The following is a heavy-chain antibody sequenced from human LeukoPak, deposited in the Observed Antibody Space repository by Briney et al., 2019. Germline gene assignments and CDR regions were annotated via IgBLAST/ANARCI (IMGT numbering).Heavy chain of an antibody. J-gene: IGHJ4*02. CDR3: ARVMDNRYGGYVRDY. D-gene: IGHD5-12*01. Sequence: VASVKVSCKASGGTFSSYAISWVRQAPGQGLEWMGGIIPIFGTANYAQKFQGRVTITADESTSTAYMELSSLRSEDTAVYYCARVMDNRYGGYVRDYWGQGTLVTVSS. CDR1: GGTFSSYA. V-gene: IGHV1-69*13. CDR2: IIPIFGTA.